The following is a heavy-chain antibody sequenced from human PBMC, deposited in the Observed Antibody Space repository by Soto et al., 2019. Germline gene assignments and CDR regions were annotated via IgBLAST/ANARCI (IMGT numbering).Heavy chain of an antibody. V-gene: IGHV1-24*01. CDR2: FDPEDGET. D-gene: IGHD2-2*01. CDR3: ATDHIVVVPAAPNYYYYYYGMDV. CDR1: GYALTELS. J-gene: IGHJ6*02. Sequence: ASVKVSCKVSGYALTELSMHWVRQAPGKGLEWMGGFDPEDGETIYAQKFQGRVTMTEDTSTDTAYMELSSLRSEDTAVYYCATDHIVVVPAAPNYYYYYYGMDVWGQGTTVTVSS.